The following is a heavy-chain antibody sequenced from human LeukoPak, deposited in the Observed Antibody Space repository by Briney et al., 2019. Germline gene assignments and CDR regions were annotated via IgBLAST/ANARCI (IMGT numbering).Heavy chain of an antibody. CDR1: GFTFSSYA. D-gene: IGHD6-6*01. CDR3: AKEEAARRGMDYFDY. V-gene: IGHV3-23*01. CDR2: ISGSGGST. J-gene: IGHJ4*02. Sequence: GGSLRLSCAASGFTFSSYAMSWVRQAAGKGLEWVSAISGSGGSTYYADTVKGRFTISRDNSKNTLYLQMNSLRAEDTAVYYCAKEEAARRGMDYFDYWGQGTLVTVSS.